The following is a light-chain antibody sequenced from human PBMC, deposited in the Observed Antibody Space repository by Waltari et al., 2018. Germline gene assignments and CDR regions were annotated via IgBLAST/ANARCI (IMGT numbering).Light chain of an antibody. CDR1: PSVLFNFNNKNY. CDR3: QQYYSLPWA. Sequence: DIVMTQSPDSLAVSLGERATINCTSSPSVLFNFNNKNYQGWYQHKPGRPPKPLIYWASTRESGVPDRFSGSGSGTDFNLTISSLQAEDVAVYYCQQYYSLPWAFGQGTKVEIK. CDR2: WAS. J-gene: IGKJ1*01. V-gene: IGKV4-1*01.